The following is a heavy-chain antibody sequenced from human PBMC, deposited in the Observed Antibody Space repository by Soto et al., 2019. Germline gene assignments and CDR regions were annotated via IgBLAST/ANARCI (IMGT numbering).Heavy chain of an antibody. D-gene: IGHD5-18*01. CDR2: ISYDGSNK. CDR3: ARDTKGDTAMIGNIDY. V-gene: IGHV3-30-3*01. Sequence: QVQLVESGGGVVQPGRSLRLSCGASGFTFTNYALHWVRQAPGKGLDWVAVISYDGSNKYYADSVKGRFSISRDNSKNTVYLQMNSLKPEDTALYYCARDTKGDTAMIGNIDYWGQGTLVTVSS. J-gene: IGHJ4*02. CDR1: GFTFTNYA.